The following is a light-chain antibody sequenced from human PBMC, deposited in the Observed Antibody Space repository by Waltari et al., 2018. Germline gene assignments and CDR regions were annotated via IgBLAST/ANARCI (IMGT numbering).Light chain of an antibody. CDR3: QQYDISPLT. V-gene: IGKV3-20*01. Sequence: EIVFTQSPGTLSLSPGAGATLSCRTSQTIRTTYLAWYQQKPGQAPTLPIYGTFSRAPGIPDRFTGSGSGTDFSLTISSLEPEDFATYYCQQYDISPLTFGGGTKVEIK. CDR1: QTIRTTY. J-gene: IGKJ4*01. CDR2: GTF.